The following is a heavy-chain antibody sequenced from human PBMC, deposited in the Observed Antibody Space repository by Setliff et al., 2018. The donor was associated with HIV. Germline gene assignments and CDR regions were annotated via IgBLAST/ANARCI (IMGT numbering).Heavy chain of an antibody. CDR2: IDNDGTST. CDR3: ARGDGGLDS. J-gene: IGHJ4*02. Sequence: GWSLRLSCAASGFTFNTYWMHWVRQAPGKGPMWISHIDNDGTSTTYADSVKGRFTVSRDNAKNTVYLQMNSLRADDTGFYYCARGDGGLDSWGQGTLVTVSS. V-gene: IGHV3-74*01. CDR1: GFTFNTYW. D-gene: IGHD3-3*01.